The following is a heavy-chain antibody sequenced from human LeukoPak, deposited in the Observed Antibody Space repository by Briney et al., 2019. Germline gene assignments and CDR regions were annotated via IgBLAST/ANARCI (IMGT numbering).Heavy chain of an antibody. V-gene: IGHV3-30-3*01. CDR2: ISYDGSNK. D-gene: IGHD2-2*02. CDR1: GFTFSSYA. CDR3: ARGYCSSTSCYTVDY. J-gene: IGHJ4*02. Sequence: PGRSLRLSCAASGFTFSSYAMHWVRQAPGKGLEWVAVISYDGSNKYYADSVKGRFTISRDNSKNTLYLQMNGLRAEDAAVYYCARGYCSSTSCYTVDYWGQGTLVTVSS.